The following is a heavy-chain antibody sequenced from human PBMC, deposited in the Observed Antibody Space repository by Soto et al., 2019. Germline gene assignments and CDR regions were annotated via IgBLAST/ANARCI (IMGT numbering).Heavy chain of an antibody. V-gene: IGHV3-23*01. J-gene: IGHJ4*02. CDR2: ISGSGGST. CDR1: GFTFSSYA. D-gene: IGHD2-21*02. CDR3: AKPGYCGGDCYLFDY. Sequence: SLRLSCAASGFTFSSYAMSWVRQAPGKGLEWVSAISGSGGSTYYADSVKGRFTISRDNSKNTLYLQMNSLRAEDTAVYYCAKPGYCGGDCYLFDYWGQGTLVTVSS.